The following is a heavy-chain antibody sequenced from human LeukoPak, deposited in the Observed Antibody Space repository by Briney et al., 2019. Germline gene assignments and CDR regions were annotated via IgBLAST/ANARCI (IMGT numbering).Heavy chain of an antibody. CDR2: INSNGST. CDR1: GLIVSRNY. V-gene: IGHV3-66*01. J-gene: IGHJ4*02. CDR3: ARVTPPTD. Sequence: GGSLRLSCAAPGLIVSRNYMTWVRQAPGKGLDWLSVINSNGSTHYADSVKGRFIISRDNSKYTLSLQMNTLRAEDTAVYYCARVTPPTDWGQGTRVTVSS. D-gene: IGHD1-14*01.